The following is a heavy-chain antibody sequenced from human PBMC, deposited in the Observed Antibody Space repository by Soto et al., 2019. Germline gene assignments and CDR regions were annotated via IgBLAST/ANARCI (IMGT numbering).Heavy chain of an antibody. CDR3: ARVYRCSGGSCYTLDY. CDR1: GYTSTSYG. Sequence: ASVKVSCKASGYTSTSYGISWVRQAPGQGLEWMGWISAYNGNTNYAQKLQGRVTMTTDTSTSTAYMELRSLRSDDTAVYYCARVYRCSGGSCYTLDYWGQGTLVTVSS. D-gene: IGHD2-15*01. V-gene: IGHV1-18*01. J-gene: IGHJ4*02. CDR2: ISAYNGNT.